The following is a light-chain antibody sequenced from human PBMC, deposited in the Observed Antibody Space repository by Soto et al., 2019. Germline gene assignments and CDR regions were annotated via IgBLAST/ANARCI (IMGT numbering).Light chain of an antibody. Sequence: TQSQATLSVSPGERANLSCRASQSVSSNLAWYQQKPGQAPRLLIYGASSRATGIPDRFSGSGSGTDFTLTISRLEPEDFAVYYCQQYVSSRTVGGGTKVDIK. CDR1: QSVSSN. V-gene: IGKV3-20*01. CDR2: GAS. J-gene: IGKJ4*01. CDR3: QQYVSSRT.